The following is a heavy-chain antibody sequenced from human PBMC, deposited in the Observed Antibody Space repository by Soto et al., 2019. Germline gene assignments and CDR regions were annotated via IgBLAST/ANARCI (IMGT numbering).Heavy chain of an antibody. Sequence: GGSLRLSCAASGFTFSSYSMNWVRQAPGKGLEWVSSISSSSSYIYYADSVKGRFTISRDNAKNSLYLQMNSLRAEDTAVYYCARLALRRGSSSWYYFDYWGQGTLVTVSS. CDR2: ISSSSSYI. CDR1: GFTFSSYS. CDR3: ARLALRRGSSSWYYFDY. V-gene: IGHV3-21*01. D-gene: IGHD6-13*01. J-gene: IGHJ4*02.